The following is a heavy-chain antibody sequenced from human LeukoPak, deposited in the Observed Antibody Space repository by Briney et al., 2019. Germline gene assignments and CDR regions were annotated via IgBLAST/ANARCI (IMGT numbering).Heavy chain of an antibody. J-gene: IGHJ6*03. Sequence: GGSLRLSCAASGFTFSSYWMSWVRQAPGKGLEWVANIKQDGSEKYYVDSVKGRFTISRDNAKNSLYLQMNSLRAEDTAVYYCARATDLPRMLYGIYYYYYMDVWGKGTTVTVSS. CDR1: GFTFSSYW. D-gene: IGHD2-8*01. CDR3: ARATDLPRMLYGIYYYYYMDV. CDR2: IKQDGSEK. V-gene: IGHV3-7*01.